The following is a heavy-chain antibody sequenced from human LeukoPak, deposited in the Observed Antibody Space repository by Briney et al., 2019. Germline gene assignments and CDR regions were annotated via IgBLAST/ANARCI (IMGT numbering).Heavy chain of an antibody. Sequence: PSETLSLTCAVSGYSISSGYYWGWIRQPPGRGLERIASIYHDGTTYYNPSLRSRVTISVDTSKNQFSLKLYSVTATDTAVYYCATRKGVYNWDSLDYWGQGTLVTVSS. D-gene: IGHD1-7*01. CDR1: GYSISSGYY. CDR3: ATRKGVYNWDSLDY. CDR2: IYHDGTT. V-gene: IGHV4-38-2*01. J-gene: IGHJ4*02.